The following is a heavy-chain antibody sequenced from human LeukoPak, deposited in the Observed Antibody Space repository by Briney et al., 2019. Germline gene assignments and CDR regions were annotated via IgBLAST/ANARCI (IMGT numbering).Heavy chain of an antibody. V-gene: IGHV4-34*12. J-gene: IGHJ4*02. CDR3: ARLIVPPTRPIDY. CDR1: GGSLSGYY. Sequence: PSETLSLTSAVYGGSLSGYYWTWIRQPPGKGLEWIGEIIHSGSTNYNPSLKSRVTISIDTSKNRFSLNLGSVTAADTAVYYCARLIVPPTRPIDYWGQGTLVTVSS. D-gene: IGHD2/OR15-2a*01. CDR2: IIHSGST.